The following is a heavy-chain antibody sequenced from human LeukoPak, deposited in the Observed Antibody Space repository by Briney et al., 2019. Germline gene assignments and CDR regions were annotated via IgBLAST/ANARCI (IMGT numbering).Heavy chain of an antibody. D-gene: IGHD3-22*01. Sequence: GGSLRLSCAASGFIFSISDMHWVRQAPGKGLQWVAFISYDGSKKHCADSVQGRCTISRDNSKNTLSLQMNSLRAEDTAVYYCANSRYDSSGYYGIIGYWGQGTLVTVSS. CDR3: ANSRYDSSGYYGIIGY. J-gene: IGHJ4*02. V-gene: IGHV3-30*02. CDR2: ISYDGSKK. CDR1: GFIFSISD.